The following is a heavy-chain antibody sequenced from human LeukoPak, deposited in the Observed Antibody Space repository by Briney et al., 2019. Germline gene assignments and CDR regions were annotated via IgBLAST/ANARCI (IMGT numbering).Heavy chain of an antibody. CDR3: ARGPVAVAGLDVGDC. V-gene: IGHV1-3*04. D-gene: IGHD6-19*01. J-gene: IGHJ4*02. Sequence: ASVKVSCKASGYTFTSYAMHWVRQAPGQRLEWMGWINSGSGNTKYSQKFQGRVTITRDTSASTAYMELSSLGSEDTAVYYCARGPVAVAGLDVGDCWGQGTLVTVSS. CDR1: GYTFTSYA. CDR2: INSGSGNT.